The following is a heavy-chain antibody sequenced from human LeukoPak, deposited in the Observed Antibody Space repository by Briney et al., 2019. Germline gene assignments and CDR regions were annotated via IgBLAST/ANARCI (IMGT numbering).Heavy chain of an antibody. V-gene: IGHV5-51*01. CDR2: IYPGDSDT. J-gene: IGHJ4*02. CDR3: ARQGSCGGDCYDLDY. CDR1: GYSFTSYW. Sequence: GESLKISCKGSGYSFTSYWIGWVRQMPGKGLEWMGIIYPGDSDTRYSPSFQGQVTISADQSISTAYLQWSSLKASDTAMYYCARQGSCGGDCYDLDYWGQGTLVTVSS. D-gene: IGHD2-21*02.